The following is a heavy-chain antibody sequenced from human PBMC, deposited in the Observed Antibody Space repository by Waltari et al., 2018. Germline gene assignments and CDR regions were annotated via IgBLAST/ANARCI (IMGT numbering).Heavy chain of an antibody. J-gene: IGHJ4*02. Sequence: EVQLVESGGGLVQPGGSLSLSCAASGFTFRSYWMSWVRQAPGKGLEWVANIKQDGSEKYYVDSVKGRFTISRDNAQNSLYLQMNSLRAEDTAVYYCARYFGSGSYYPYWGQGTLVTVSS. CDR2: IKQDGSEK. D-gene: IGHD3-10*01. CDR1: GFTFRSYW. CDR3: ARYFGSGSYYPY. V-gene: IGHV3-7*01.